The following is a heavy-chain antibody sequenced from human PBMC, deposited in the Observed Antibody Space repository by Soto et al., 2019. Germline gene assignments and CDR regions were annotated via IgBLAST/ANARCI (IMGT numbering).Heavy chain of an antibody. CDR1: GFTFSSYA. CDR3: ARRSSGWYFDY. V-gene: IGHV3-23*01. Sequence: EVQLLESGGGLVQPGGSLRLSCAASGFTFSSYAMNWVRQAPGKGLEWVSVISGSGGSTYYADSVKGRFTISRDTSKTTLYLQMNSLRAGDTAVYYCARRSSGWYFDYWGQGTLVTVSS. J-gene: IGHJ4*02. D-gene: IGHD6-19*01. CDR2: ISGSGGST.